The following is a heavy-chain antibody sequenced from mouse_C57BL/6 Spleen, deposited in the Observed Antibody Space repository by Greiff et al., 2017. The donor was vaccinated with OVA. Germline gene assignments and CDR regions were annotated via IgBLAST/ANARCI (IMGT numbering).Heavy chain of an antibody. CDR2: IYPGDGDT. Sequence: VQVVESGPELVKPGASVKISCKASGYAFSSSWMNWVKQRPGKGLEWIGRIYPGDGDTNYNGKFKGKATLTADKSSSTAYMQLSSLTSEDSAVYFCARDDTGADYWGQGTTLTVSS. J-gene: IGHJ2*01. V-gene: IGHV1-82*01. D-gene: IGHD4-1*01. CDR3: ARDDTGADY. CDR1: GYAFSSSW.